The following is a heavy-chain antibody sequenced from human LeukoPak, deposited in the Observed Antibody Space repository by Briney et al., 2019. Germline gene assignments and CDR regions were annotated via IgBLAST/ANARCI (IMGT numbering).Heavy chain of an antibody. V-gene: IGHV1-18*01. J-gene: IGHJ4*02. D-gene: IGHD3-16*02. CDR1: GYTFTSYG. CDR2: ISAYNGNT. Sequence: ASVTVSCKASGYTFTSYGISWVRQAPGQGLEWMGWISAYNGNTNYAQKLQGRVTMTTDTSTSTAYMELRSLRSDDTAVYYCARGPYDYVWGSYHPHFDYWGQGTLVTVSS. CDR3: ARGPYDYVWGSYHPHFDY.